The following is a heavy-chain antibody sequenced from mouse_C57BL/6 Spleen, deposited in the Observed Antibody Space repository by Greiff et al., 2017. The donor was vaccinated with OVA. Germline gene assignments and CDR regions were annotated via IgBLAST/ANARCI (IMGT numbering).Heavy chain of an antibody. D-gene: IGHD1-1*01. CDR1: GYAFSSSW. CDR2: IYPGDGDT. Sequence: QVQLQQSGPELVKPGASVKISCKASGYAFSSSWMNWVKQRPGKGLEWIGRIYPGDGDTNYNGKFKGKATLTADKSSSTAYMQLSSLTYEDSAVYFCAREFITTVVADYWGQGTTLTVSS. J-gene: IGHJ2*01. V-gene: IGHV1-82*01. CDR3: AREFITTVVADY.